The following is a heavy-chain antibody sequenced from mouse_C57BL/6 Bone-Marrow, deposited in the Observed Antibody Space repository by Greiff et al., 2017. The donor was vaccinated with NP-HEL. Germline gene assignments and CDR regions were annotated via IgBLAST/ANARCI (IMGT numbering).Heavy chain of an antibody. V-gene: IGHV1-77*01. J-gene: IGHJ3*01. CDR1: GYTFTDYY. D-gene: IGHD2-4*01. Sequence: QVQLQQSGAELVKPGASVKISCKASGYTFTDYYINWVKQRPGQGLEWIGRIGPGSGSTYYNEKFKGKATLTADKSSSTAYMQLSSLTSEDSAVYFCARSRVYYEYDGGAWFAYWGQGTLVTVSA. CDR3: ARSRVYYEYDGGAWFAY. CDR2: IGPGSGST.